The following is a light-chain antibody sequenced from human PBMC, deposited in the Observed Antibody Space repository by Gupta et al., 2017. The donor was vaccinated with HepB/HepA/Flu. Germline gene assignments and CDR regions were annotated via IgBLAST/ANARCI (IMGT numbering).Light chain of an antibody. J-gene: IGKJ4*01. CDR2: AAS. CDR1: QRISSY. Sequence: DIQMTQSPSSLSASVGDRVTITCRASQRISSYLNWYQQKPGKAPKLLIYAASRVQSGVPSRFSGSGSGTDFTLTISRLQPEDFATYYCQQSDSTPLTFGRGTKVEIK. CDR3: QQSDSTPLT. V-gene: IGKV1-39*01.